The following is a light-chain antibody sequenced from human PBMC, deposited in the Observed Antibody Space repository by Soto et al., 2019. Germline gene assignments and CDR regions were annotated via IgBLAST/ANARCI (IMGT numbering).Light chain of an antibody. CDR2: EVS. CDR1: SSDVGAYNY. J-gene: IGLJ3*02. Sequence: QSALTQPASVSGSPGQSITISCTGTSSDVGAYNYVSWYQQHPGKAPKLLIYEVSNRPSGVSNRFSGSKSGNTASLTISGLQAEDEADYYCSSYTSRSTWVFGRGTKVTVL. CDR3: SSYTSRSTWV. V-gene: IGLV2-14*01.